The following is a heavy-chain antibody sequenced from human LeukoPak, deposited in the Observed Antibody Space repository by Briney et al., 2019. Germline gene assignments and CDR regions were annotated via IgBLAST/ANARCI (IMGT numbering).Heavy chain of an antibody. Sequence: GASVKVSCKASGYTFTGYYMHWVRHAPGQGLEWMGWINPNSGGTNYAQKFQGRVTMTRDTSISTAYMELSRLRSDDTAVYYCARDHSNDFWSGSGPLYYMDVWGKGTTVTVSS. CDR1: GYTFTGYY. J-gene: IGHJ6*03. CDR2: INPNSGGT. CDR3: ARDHSNDFWSGSGPLYYMDV. D-gene: IGHD3-3*01. V-gene: IGHV1-2*02.